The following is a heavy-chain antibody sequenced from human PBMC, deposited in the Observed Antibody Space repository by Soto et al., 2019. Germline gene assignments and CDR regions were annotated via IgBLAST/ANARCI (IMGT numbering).Heavy chain of an antibody. CDR3: AHRRRYYDILTGYSSNFDY. Sequence: QITLKESGPTLVKPTQPLTLTCTFSGFSLSTSGVGVGWIRQPPGKALEWLALIYWDDDKRYSPSLKSRLTITKDTSKNQVVLTMTNMDPVDTATYYCAHRRRYYDILTGYSSNFDYWGQGTLVTVSS. J-gene: IGHJ4*02. CDR2: IYWDDDK. V-gene: IGHV2-5*02. D-gene: IGHD3-9*01. CDR1: GFSLSTSGVG.